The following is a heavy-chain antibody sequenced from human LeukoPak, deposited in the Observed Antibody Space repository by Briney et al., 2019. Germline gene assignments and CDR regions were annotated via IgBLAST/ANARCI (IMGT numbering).Heavy chain of an antibody. CDR2: ISYDGSNK. D-gene: IGHD2-15*01. J-gene: IGHJ3*02. CDR3: EVVVAATPYAFDI. CDR1: GFTFSSYG. V-gene: IGHV3-30*03. Sequence: GRSLRLSCAASGFTFSSYGMRWVRQAPGKGLEWVAVISYDGSNKYYADSVKGRFTISRDNAKNTLYLQMNSLRAEDTAVYYCEVVVAATPYAFDIWGQGTMVTVSS.